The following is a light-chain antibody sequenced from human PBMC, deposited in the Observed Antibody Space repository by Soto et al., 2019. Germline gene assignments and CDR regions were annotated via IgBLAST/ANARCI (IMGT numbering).Light chain of an antibody. Sequence: DIQMTQSPSSLSASVGDRVTITCRASQSISSYLSWYQQKPGKAPKLLMYAASSLQSGVPSRFSGSGSGTDFTLTISSLQPEDFATYYCQQSHSTPPTFGQGTNLDIK. V-gene: IGKV1-39*01. CDR2: AAS. CDR1: QSISSY. J-gene: IGKJ2*01. CDR3: QQSHSTPPT.